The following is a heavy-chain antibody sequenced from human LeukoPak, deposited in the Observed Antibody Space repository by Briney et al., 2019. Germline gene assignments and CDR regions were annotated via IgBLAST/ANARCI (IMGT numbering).Heavy chain of an antibody. J-gene: IGHJ4*02. D-gene: IGHD3-22*01. V-gene: IGHV3-30*02. CDR3: AKEGTMIVVVIPYYFDY. Sequence: GGSLRLSCAASGFTFSNYGMHWVRQAPGKGLEWVAFIRYDASNKYYADSVKGRFTISRDNSKNTLYLQMNSLRAEDTAVYYCAKEGTMIVVVIPYYFDYWGQGTLVTVSS. CDR2: IRYDASNK. CDR1: GFTFSNYG.